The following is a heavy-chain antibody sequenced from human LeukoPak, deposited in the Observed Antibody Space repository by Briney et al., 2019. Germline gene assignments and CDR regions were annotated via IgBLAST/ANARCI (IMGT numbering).Heavy chain of an antibody. CDR2: IYYSGNT. J-gene: IGHJ4*02. CDR3: ARPSYGDYVYFDY. Sequence: PSETLSLTCTVSGGSISSYYWSWIRQPPGKGLEWIGYIYYSGNTNYNSSLESRVTISVDTSKNQFSLKVSSVTAADTAVYFCARPSYGDYVYFDYWGQGTLVTVSS. D-gene: IGHD4-17*01. V-gene: IGHV4-59*08. CDR1: GGSISSYY.